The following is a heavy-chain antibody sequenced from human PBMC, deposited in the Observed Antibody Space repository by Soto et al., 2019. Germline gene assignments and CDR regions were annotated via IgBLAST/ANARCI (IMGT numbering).Heavy chain of an antibody. Sequence: LRLSCAASGFTFSSYAMSWVRQAPGKGLEWVSAISGSGGSTYYADSVKGRFTISRDNSKNTLYLQMNSLRAEDTAVYYCAKEKRGYSYGYYYGMDVWGQGTTVTVSS. D-gene: IGHD5-18*01. CDR2: ISGSGGST. CDR3: AKEKRGYSYGYYYGMDV. V-gene: IGHV3-23*01. CDR1: GFTFSSYA. J-gene: IGHJ6*02.